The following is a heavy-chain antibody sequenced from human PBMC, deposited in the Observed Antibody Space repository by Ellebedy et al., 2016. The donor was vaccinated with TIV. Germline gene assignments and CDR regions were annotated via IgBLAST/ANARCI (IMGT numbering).Heavy chain of an antibody. CDR2: IYPGDSDT. J-gene: IGHJ3*02. Sequence: GESLKISCKGSGYSFTSYWIGWVRQMPGKGLEWMGIIYPGDSDTRYSPSFQGQVTISADKSISTAYLQWSSLKASDTAMYYCARQVLLWFGELTDAFDIWGQGTMVTVSS. CDR3: ARQVLLWFGELTDAFDI. CDR1: GYSFTSYW. D-gene: IGHD3-10*01. V-gene: IGHV5-51*01.